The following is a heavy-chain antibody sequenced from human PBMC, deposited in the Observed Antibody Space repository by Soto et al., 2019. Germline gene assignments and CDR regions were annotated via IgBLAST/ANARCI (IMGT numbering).Heavy chain of an antibody. CDR3: ASGRVMDV. Sequence: SLRLSCAASGFTFRSNWMSWVRQAPGKGLEWVANIRQDGSEKNYVDSVKGRFTISRDNARNSLYVQMNSVRVEDTAVYYCASGRVMDVWGQVTTVTVSS. CDR2: IRQDGSEK. J-gene: IGHJ6*02. V-gene: IGHV3-7*01. CDR1: GFTFRSNW.